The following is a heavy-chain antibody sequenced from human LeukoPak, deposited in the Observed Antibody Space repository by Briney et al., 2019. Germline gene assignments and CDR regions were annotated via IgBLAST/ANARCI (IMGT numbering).Heavy chain of an antibody. D-gene: IGHD2-2*02. J-gene: IGHJ6*02. Sequence: GTXXXXAISWVRQAPGQGLEWMGRIIPILGIANYAQKFQGRVTITADKSTSTAYMELSSLRSEDTAVYYCARVACSSTSCYRNYYYYGMDVWGQGTTVTVSS. CDR2: IIPILGIA. CDR3: ARVACSSTSCYRNYYYYGMDV. V-gene: IGHV1-69*04. CDR1: GTXXXXA.